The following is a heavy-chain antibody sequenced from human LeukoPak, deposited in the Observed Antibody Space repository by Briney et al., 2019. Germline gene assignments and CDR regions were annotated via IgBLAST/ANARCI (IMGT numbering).Heavy chain of an antibody. V-gene: IGHV3-30*18. J-gene: IGHJ6*02. CDR1: GFTFSSCG. CDR2: ISDDGSNK. CDR3: AKDWGYGSGMDAMDV. D-gene: IGHD3-10*01. Sequence: PGRSLRLPCAASGFTFSSCGTFGRCGMHWVRRAPGKGLEWVALISDDGSNKYYADSVKGRFTISRDNSKNTLYLQMNSLRAEDTAVYYCAKDWGYGSGMDAMDVWGQGTTVTVFS.